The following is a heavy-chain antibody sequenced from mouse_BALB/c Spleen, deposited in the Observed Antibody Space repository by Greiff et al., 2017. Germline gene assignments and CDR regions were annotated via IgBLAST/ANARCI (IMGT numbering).Heavy chain of an antibody. J-gene: IGHJ3*01. Sequence: EVHLVESGGGLVKPGGSLKLSCAASGFTFSSYAMSWVRQTPEKRLEWVATISSGGSYTYYPDSVKGRFTISRDNAKNTLYLQMSSLRSEDTAMYYCARQYDGYSSWFAYWGQGTLVTVSA. CDR3: ARQYDGYSSWFAY. CDR2: ISSGGSYT. CDR1: GFTFSSYA. V-gene: IGHV5-9-3*01. D-gene: IGHD2-3*01.